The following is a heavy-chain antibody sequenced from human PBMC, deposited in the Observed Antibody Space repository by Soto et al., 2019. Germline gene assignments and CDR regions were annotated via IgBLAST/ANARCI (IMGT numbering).Heavy chain of an antibody. Sequence: GESLKISCAASGFTFTRYSMNWVRQAPGKGLEWVSSISSTTNYIYYADSVKGRFTVSRDNAKNSLTLQMSGLRAEDTAVYYCARGSTSWYFDFWGQGTLVTVSS. J-gene: IGHJ4*02. CDR3: ARGSTSWYFDF. D-gene: IGHD2-2*01. CDR1: GFTFTRYS. CDR2: ISSTTNYI. V-gene: IGHV3-21*01.